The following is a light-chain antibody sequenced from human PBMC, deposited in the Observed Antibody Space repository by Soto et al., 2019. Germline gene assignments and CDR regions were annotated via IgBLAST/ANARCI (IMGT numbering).Light chain of an antibody. CDR1: SSDVGGYDY. V-gene: IGLV2-11*01. Sequence: QSALTQPHSVSVSPGQSVTISCTGTSSDVGGYDYVSWYQQHPGKAPKLMIYDVTKRPSGVPDRFSGSKSGNTASLTISGLQAEDEADYYCWSYAGSNTDVVSGGRTKVTVL. CDR3: WSYAGSNTDVV. CDR2: DVT. J-gene: IGLJ2*01.